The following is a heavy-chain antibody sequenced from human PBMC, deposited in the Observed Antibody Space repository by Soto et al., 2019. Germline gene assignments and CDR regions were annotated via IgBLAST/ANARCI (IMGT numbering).Heavy chain of an antibody. V-gene: IGHV1-2*02. J-gene: IGHJ6*02. Sequence: ASVKVSCKASGYTFTGYYMHWVRQAPGQGLEWMGWINPNSGGTNYAQKFQGRVTMTRDTSINTAYMELSRLRSGDTAVYYCARRNPHYYYYGMDVWGQGTTVTVSS. CDR3: ARRNPHYYYYGMDV. CDR2: INPNSGGT. CDR1: GYTFTGYY.